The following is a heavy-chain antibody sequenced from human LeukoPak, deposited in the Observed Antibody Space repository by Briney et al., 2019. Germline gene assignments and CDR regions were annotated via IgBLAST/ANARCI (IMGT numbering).Heavy chain of an antibody. CDR3: ARGPGIAVADNFDY. CDR2: IIHIFGTE. Sequence: SVKVSCKASGGTFISYAISWVGQAPGQGGEWRGGIIHIFGTENKEQKFQCTVTITADKSTSTAYMELSSLRSEDTAVYYCARGPGIAVADNFDYWGQGTLVSVSS. D-gene: IGHD6-19*01. J-gene: IGHJ4*02. CDR1: GGTFISYA. V-gene: IGHV1-69*06.